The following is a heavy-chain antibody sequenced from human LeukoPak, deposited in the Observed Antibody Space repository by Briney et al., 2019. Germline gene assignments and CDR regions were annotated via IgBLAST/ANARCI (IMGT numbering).Heavy chain of an antibody. CDR1: GGSISSYY. J-gene: IGHJ6*03. D-gene: IGHD3-10*01. CDR2: IYTSGST. V-gene: IGHV4-4*07. Sequence: SETLSLTCTVSGGSISSYYWSWIRQPAGKGLEWIGRIYTSGSTNYNPSLKSRVTMSVDTSKNQFSLKLSSVTAADTAVYYCARGGVRGLPYYYYYMDVWGKGTTVTVSS. CDR3: ARGGVRGLPYYYYYMDV.